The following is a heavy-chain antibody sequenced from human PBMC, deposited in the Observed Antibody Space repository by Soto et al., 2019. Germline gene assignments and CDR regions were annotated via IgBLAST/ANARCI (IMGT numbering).Heavy chain of an antibody. CDR3: ARDPSPYTSGWYGIDF. J-gene: IGHJ4*01. V-gene: IGHV3-30-3*01. CDR1: GFMFSAYA. D-gene: IGHD6-19*01. Sequence: LRLSCTASGFMFSAYAMLWVRQAPGKGLEWVAAMSYDGTNKYYADSLKGRFTISRDNSKNTLFLQMSSLTADDSAVYYCARDPSPYTSGWYGIDFWGLGTLVTSPQ. CDR2: MSYDGTNK.